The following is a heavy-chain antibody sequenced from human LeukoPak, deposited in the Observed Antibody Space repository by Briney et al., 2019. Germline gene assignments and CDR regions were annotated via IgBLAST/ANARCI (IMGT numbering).Heavy chain of an antibody. V-gene: IGHV3-74*01. J-gene: IGHJ4*02. Sequence: GGSLRLSCAASGFTFSSYWMHWARQAPGKGLVWVSRINSDGSSTSYADSVKGRFTISRDSAKNTLYLQMNSLRAEDTAVYYCARDNPLSTFGGVIVIPPFDYWGQGTLVTVSS. CDR3: ARDNPLSTFGGVIVIPPFDY. CDR1: GFTFSSYW. D-gene: IGHD3-16*02. CDR2: INSDGSST.